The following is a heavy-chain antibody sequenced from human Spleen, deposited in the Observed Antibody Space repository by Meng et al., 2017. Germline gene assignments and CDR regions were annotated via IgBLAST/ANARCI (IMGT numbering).Heavy chain of an antibody. Sequence: QVQLEQSGAAVKKPGASGKVSCKASGYTFIAYYMHWVRQAPGQRPEWMGWIIPKSGVTKYAQKFQGRVTLTRDTSISTAYMELSRLTSDDTAVYYCARDLDGGWDPWGQGTLVTVSS. CDR3: ARDLDGGWDP. V-gene: IGHV1-2*02. CDR2: IIPKSGVT. D-gene: IGHD5-24*01. J-gene: IGHJ5*02. CDR1: GYTFIAYY.